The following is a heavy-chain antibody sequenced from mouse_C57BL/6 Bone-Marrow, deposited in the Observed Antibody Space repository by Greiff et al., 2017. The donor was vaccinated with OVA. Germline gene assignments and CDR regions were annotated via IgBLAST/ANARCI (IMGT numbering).Heavy chain of an antibody. J-gene: IGHJ2*01. D-gene: IGHD3-1*01. Sequence: VQLQQPGAELVRPGSSVKLSCKASGYTFTSYWMDWVKQRPGQGLEWIGNIYPSDSETHYNQKFKDKATLTVDKSSSTAYMQLSSLTSEDSAVYYCARVGSYCFDYWGQGTTLTVSS. V-gene: IGHV1-61*01. CDR1: GYTFTSYW. CDR3: ARVGSYCFDY. CDR2: IYPSDSET.